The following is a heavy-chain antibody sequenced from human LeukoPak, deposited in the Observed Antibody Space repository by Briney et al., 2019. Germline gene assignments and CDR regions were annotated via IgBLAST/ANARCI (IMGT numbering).Heavy chain of an antibody. Sequence: SQTLSLTCTVSGGSISSGSYYWSWIRQPAGKGLEWIGRIYTSGSTNYNPSLKSRVTISVDTSKNQFSLKLSSVTAADTAVYYCARERQQLVRYFNYWGQETLVTVSS. CDR3: ARERQQLVRYFNY. V-gene: IGHV4-61*02. CDR1: GGSISSGSYY. CDR2: IYTSGST. J-gene: IGHJ4*02. D-gene: IGHD6-13*01.